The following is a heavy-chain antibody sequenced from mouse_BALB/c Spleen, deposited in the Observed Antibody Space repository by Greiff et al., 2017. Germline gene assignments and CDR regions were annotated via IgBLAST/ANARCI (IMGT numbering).Heavy chain of an antibody. CDR1: GFTFSSCA. Sequence: EVQVVESGGGLVKPGGSLKLSCAASGFTFSSCAMSWVRQSPEKRLEWVAEISSGGSYTYYPDTVTGRFTISRDNAKHTLYLEMSSLRSEDTAMYYCARDSSGNYYAMDDWGQGTSVTVSS. D-gene: IGHD2-1*01. CDR3: ARDSSGNYYAMDD. CDR2: ISSGGSYT. V-gene: IGHV5-9-4*01. J-gene: IGHJ4*01.